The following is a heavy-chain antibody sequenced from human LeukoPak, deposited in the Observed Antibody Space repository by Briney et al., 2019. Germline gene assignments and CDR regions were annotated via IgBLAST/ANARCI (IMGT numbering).Heavy chain of an antibody. CDR2: ISAYNGNT. V-gene: IGHV1-18*01. CDR3: ARAGYSSGWSKGENWFDP. J-gene: IGHJ5*02. CDR1: GYTFTSYG. Sequence: ASVKVSCKASGYTFTSYGISWVRQAPGQGLEWMGWISAYNGNTNYAQKLQGRVTMTTDTSTSTAYMELRSLRSDDTAVYYCARAGYSSGWSKGENWFDPWGQGTLVTVSS. D-gene: IGHD6-19*01.